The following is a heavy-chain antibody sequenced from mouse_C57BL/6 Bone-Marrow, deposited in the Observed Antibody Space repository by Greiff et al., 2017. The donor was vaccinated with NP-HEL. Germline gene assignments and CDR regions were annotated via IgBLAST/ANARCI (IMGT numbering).Heavy chain of an antibody. D-gene: IGHD1-1*01. V-gene: IGHV1-26*01. CDR3: AKYYYGFDY. J-gene: IGHJ2*01. CDR2: INPNNGGT. Sequence: EVQLQQSGPELVKPGASVKISCKASGYTFTDYYMNWVKQSHGTSLAWLGDINPNNGGTSYNQKFKGKATLTVEKSSSTAYMELRSLTSVDSAVYYCAKYYYGFDYWGQGTTLTVSS. CDR1: GYTFTDYY.